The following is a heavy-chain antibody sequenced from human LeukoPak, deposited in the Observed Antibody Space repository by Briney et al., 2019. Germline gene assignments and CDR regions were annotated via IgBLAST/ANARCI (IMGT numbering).Heavy chain of an antibody. Sequence: GGSLRLSCAASGFTVSNNYLSWVRQAPGKGLEWVSVLYAGGTTLYADSVKGRFTISRDNSENTVYLQMNSLRAEDTAVYYCARDYGDSWYFDLRGRGTLVTVSS. V-gene: IGHV3-66*02. CDR2: LYAGGTT. J-gene: IGHJ2*01. CDR3: ARDYGDSWYFDL. CDR1: GFTVSNNY. D-gene: IGHD4-17*01.